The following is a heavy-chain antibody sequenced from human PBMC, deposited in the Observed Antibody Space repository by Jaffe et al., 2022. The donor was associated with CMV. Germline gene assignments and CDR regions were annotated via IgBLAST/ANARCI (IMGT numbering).Heavy chain of an antibody. D-gene: IGHD6-19*01. Sequence: QVQLQESGPGLVKPSETLSLTCTVSGGSISSYYWSWIRQPPGKGLEWIGYIYYSGSTNYNPSLKSRVTISVDTSKNQFSLKLSSVTAADTAVYYCARGYSSGWPQLHYYYYGMDVWGQGTTVTVSS. J-gene: IGHJ6*02. CDR1: GGSISSYY. CDR3: ARGYSSGWPQLHYYYYGMDV. CDR2: IYYSGST. V-gene: IGHV4-59*01.